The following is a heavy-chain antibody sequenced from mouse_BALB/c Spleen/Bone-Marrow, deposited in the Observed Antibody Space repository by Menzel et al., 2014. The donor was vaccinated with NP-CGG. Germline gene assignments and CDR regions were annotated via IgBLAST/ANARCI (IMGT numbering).Heavy chain of an antibody. V-gene: IGHV4-1*02. J-gene: IGHJ3*01. Sequence: EVKLVESGGGLVQPGGSLKLSCAASGFDFSRYWMSWVRQAPGKGLEWIGEINPDSNTINYTPSLKDKFIISRDNAKNTLYLQMSKVRSEDTARYYCSRLGYYGGFAYWGQGTLVTVSA. CDR3: SRLGYYGGFAY. D-gene: IGHD2-3*01. CDR1: GFDFSRYW. CDR2: INPDSNTI.